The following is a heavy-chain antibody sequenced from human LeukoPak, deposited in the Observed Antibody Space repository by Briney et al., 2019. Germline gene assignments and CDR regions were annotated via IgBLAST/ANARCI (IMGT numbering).Heavy chain of an antibody. D-gene: IGHD2-15*01. CDR3: AREGYCSGGSCPDY. CDR1: GGSISSHY. V-gene: IGHV4-59*11. CDR2: IYYSGST. Sequence: SETLSLTCTVSGGSISSHYWSWIRQPPGKGLEWIGYIYYSGSTNYNPSLKSRVTISVDTSKNQCPLKLSSVTAADTAVDYFAREGYCSGGSCPDYWGGGTVVTVSS. J-gene: IGHJ4*02.